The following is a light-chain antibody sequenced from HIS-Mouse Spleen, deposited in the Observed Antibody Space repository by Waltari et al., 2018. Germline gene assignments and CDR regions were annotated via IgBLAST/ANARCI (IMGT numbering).Light chain of an antibody. J-gene: IGKJ2*01. V-gene: IGKV4-1*01. CDR3: QQYYSTPYT. CDR1: QCVLYSSNNKNY. CDR2: WAS. Sequence: DIVMTQSPDSLAVSLGERATINCKSSQCVLYSSNNKNYLAWYQQKPGQPTKLLISWASTRETGVPDRFSGSVSGTDFTLTISSLQAEDVAVYYCQQYYSTPYTFGQGTKLEIK.